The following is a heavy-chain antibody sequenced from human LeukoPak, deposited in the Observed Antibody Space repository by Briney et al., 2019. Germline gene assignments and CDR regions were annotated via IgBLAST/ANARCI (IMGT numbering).Heavy chain of an antibody. D-gene: IGHD3-10*01. CDR1: GYTFTSYA. J-gene: IGHJ4*02. CDR3: ARRGLLWFGELLPFDY. Sequence: ASVKVSCKASGYTFTSYAMHWVRQAPGQRLEWMGWINAGNGNTKYSQKFQGRVTITRDTSASTAYMELSSLRSEDTAVYYCARRGLLWFGELLPFDYWGQGTLVTVSS. V-gene: IGHV1-3*01. CDR2: INAGNGNT.